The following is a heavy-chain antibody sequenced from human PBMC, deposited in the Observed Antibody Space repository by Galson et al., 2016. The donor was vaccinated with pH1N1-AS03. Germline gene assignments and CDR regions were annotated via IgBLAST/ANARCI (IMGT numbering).Heavy chain of an antibody. CDR1: GFTFSSYA. Sequence: SLRLSCAASGFTFSSYAMHWVRQAPGEGLEYVSAISGNGFSTYYANSVKGRFTISRDNSKNTLYLQMGSLRAEDMAVYYCARGPVSYSNYWFPPPDYWGQGTLVTVSS. CDR2: ISGNGFST. V-gene: IGHV3-64*01. D-gene: IGHD4-11*01. CDR3: ARGPVSYSNYWFPPPDY. J-gene: IGHJ4*02.